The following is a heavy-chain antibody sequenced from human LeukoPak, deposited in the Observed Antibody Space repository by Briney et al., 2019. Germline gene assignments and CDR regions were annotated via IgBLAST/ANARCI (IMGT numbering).Heavy chain of an antibody. CDR1: GYTFTSYG. J-gene: IGHJ6*02. D-gene: IGHD3-3*01. Sequence: GASVKVSCKASGYTFTSYGISWVRQAPGQGLEWMGWISAYNGNINYAQKLQGRVTMTTDTSTSTAYMELRSLRSDDTAVYYCARVGWSPPDYYYGMDVWGQGTTVTVSS. CDR3: ARVGWSPPDYYYGMDV. V-gene: IGHV1-18*01. CDR2: ISAYNGNI.